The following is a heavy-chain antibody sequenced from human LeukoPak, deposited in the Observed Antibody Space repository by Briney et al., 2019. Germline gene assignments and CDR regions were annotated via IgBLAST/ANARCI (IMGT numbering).Heavy chain of an antibody. Sequence: GRSLRLSCAASGFIFSNYAMHWVRQAPGKGLEWVALISYDGTNKYYGDSVKGRFTISRDNAKNSLYLQMNSLRAEDTAVYYCAREGGWLQGDYWGQGTLVTVSS. CDR1: GFIFSNYA. CDR2: ISYDGTNK. V-gene: IGHV3-30*04. J-gene: IGHJ4*02. D-gene: IGHD5-24*01. CDR3: AREGGWLQGDY.